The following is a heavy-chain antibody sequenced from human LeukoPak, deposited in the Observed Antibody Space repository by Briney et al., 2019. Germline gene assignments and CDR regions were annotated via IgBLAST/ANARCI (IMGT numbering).Heavy chain of an antibody. V-gene: IGHV1-3*01. CDR1: GYTFTSYA. CDR2: INAGNGNT. D-gene: IGHD3-9*01. Sequence: ASVKVSCKASGYTFTSYAMHWVRQAPGQRLEWMGWINAGNGNTKYSQKFQGRVTITRDTSASTAYMELSSLRSEDTAVYYCARANWGGYYDILTGYYPYYYYYGMDVWGQGTTVTVSS. J-gene: IGHJ6*02. CDR3: ARANWGGYYDILTGYYPYYYYYGMDV.